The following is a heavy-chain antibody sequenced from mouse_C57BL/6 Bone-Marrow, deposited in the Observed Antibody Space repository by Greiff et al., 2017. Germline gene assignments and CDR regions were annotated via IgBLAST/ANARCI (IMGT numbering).Heavy chain of an antibody. CDR2: ISDGGSYT. J-gene: IGHJ2*01. CDR3: ARERGGYYYGSDY. CDR1: GFTFSSYA. D-gene: IGHD1-1*01. Sequence: EVKLVESGGGLVKPGGSLKLSCAASGFTFSSYAMSWVRQTPGKRLEWVATISDGGSYTYYPDNVKGRFTISRDKAKNNLYLQMSHLKSEDTAMYYCARERGGYYYGSDYWGQGTTLTVSS. V-gene: IGHV5-4*01.